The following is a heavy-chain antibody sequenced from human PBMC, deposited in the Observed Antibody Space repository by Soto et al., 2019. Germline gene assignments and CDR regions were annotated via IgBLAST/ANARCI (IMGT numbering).Heavy chain of an antibody. D-gene: IGHD6-19*01. CDR2: VSHDGRNT. V-gene: IGHV3-30*18. CDR3: AKGGRQWLVTSDFNY. Sequence: VQLVESGGGVVQPGRSLRLSCAASGFTFSDYAMHWVRQAPGKGLEWVAVVSHDGRNTHYADSVKGRFTISRDSSKNTVSMEMTSMRAEDTAVYYCAKGGRQWLVTSDFNYWGQGALVTVSS. J-gene: IGHJ4*02. CDR1: GFTFSDYA.